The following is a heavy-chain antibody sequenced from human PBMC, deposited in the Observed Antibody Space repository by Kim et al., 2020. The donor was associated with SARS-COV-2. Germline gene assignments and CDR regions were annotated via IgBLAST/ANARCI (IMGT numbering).Heavy chain of an antibody. J-gene: IGHJ4*02. Sequence: SETLSLTCAVYGGSFSGYYWSWIRQPPGKGLEWIGEINHSGSTNYNPSLKSRVTISVDTSKNQFSLKLSSVTAADTAVYYCARGGSYYGSGSYYNRSVYFDYWGQGTLVTVSS. CDR1: GGSFSGYY. CDR3: ARGGSYYGSGSYYNRSVYFDY. D-gene: IGHD3-10*01. CDR2: INHSGST. V-gene: IGHV4-34*01.